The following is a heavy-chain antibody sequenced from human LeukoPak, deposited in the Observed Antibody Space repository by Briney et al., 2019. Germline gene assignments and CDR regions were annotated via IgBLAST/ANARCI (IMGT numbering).Heavy chain of an antibody. V-gene: IGHV3-49*04. CDR1: GFTFGDYA. CDR3: TRASTYYDFWSGYYTELYYYYGMDV. CDR2: IRSKAYGGTT. J-gene: IGHJ6*02. Sequence: GALRLSCTASGFTFGDYAMSWVRQAPGKGLEWVGFIRSKAYGGTTEYAASVKGRFTISRDDSKSIAYLQMNSLKTEDTAVYYCTRASTYYDFWSGYYTELYYYYGMDVWGQGTTVTVSS. D-gene: IGHD3-3*01.